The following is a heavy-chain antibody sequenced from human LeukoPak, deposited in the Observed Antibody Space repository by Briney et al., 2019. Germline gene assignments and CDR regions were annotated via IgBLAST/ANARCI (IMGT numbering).Heavy chain of an antibody. Sequence: ASVKVSCKASGYTFTSYDINWVRQATGQELEWMGWMNPNSGNTGYAQKFQGRVTMTRNTSISTAYMELSSLRSEDTAVYYCATTGIGRYYFDYWGQGTLVTVSS. J-gene: IGHJ4*02. D-gene: IGHD1-1*01. CDR3: ATTGIGRYYFDY. CDR1: GYTFTSYD. V-gene: IGHV1-8*01. CDR2: MNPNSGNT.